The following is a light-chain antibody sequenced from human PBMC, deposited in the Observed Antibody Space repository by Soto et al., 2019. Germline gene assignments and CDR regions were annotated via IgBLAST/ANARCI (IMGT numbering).Light chain of an antibody. CDR1: SSDVGGYNY. V-gene: IGLV2-8*01. Sequence: QSVLTQPPSASGSPGQSVTISCTGTSSDVGGYNYVSWYQQHPGKAPKLMIYEVSKRPSGVPDRFSGSKSGNTASLTISGLQAEDEADYYCSSYAISSAYVFGTGTKVTVL. J-gene: IGLJ1*01. CDR3: SSYAISSAYV. CDR2: EVS.